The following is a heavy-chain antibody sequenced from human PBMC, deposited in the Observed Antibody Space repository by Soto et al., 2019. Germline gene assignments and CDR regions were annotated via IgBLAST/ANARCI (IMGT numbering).Heavy chain of an antibody. J-gene: IGHJ2*01. CDR2: IKQDGSEK. CDR3: ASGQGWYVDL. CDR1: GCIFSSYY. V-gene: IGHV3-7*05. Sequence: EMQLVESGGGLVQPGGSLRLSCTDSGCIFSSYYMTWVRQAPGKGLEWVANIKQDGSEKFYVDSMKGRFTISRDNAKNSLYLQMNSLRGEDTAVYYCASGQGWYVDLWGRGTLVTVSS.